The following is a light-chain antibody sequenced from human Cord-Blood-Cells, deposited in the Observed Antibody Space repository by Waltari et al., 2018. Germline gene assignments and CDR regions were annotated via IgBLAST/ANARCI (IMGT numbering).Light chain of an antibody. CDR3: QSADSSGTYWV. J-gene: IGLJ3*02. CDR1: ALPKQY. V-gene: IGLV3-25*02. CDR2: KDS. Sequence: SYELTQPPSLSVSPGQTARLTCSGDALPKQYAYWYQQKPGQAPVLVIYKDSERPSGLPERFSGSSSGTTVTLTISGVQAEDEADYYCQSADSSGTYWVFGGGTKLTVL.